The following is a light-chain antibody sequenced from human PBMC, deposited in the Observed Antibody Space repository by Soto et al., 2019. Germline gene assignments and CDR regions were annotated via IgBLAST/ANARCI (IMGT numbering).Light chain of an antibody. CDR1: TYNY. J-gene: IGLJ2*01. CDR2: DVT. CDR3: SSYSTSSTSVV. Sequence: QSALTQPASMSGSPGQSITISCTGITYNYVSWYQQHPGKAPKLMIYDVTNRPSGVSNRFSGSKSGNTASLTISGLQAEDEADYFCSSYSTSSTSVVFGGGTKLTVL. V-gene: IGLV2-14*01.